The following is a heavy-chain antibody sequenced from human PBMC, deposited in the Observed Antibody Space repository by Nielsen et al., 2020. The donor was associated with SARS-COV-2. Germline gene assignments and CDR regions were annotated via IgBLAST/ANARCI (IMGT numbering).Heavy chain of an antibody. CDR1: GYTFTTYD. CDR3: AREDVGRDGTSWLDH. Sequence: ASVKVSCKASGYTFTTYDINWVRQAPGQGLEWMAWMSPNSGNIGSAEKFQNRLTVTRNISTSTVYMELSSLTSDDTAVYFCAREDVGRDGTSWLDHWGQGALITVSS. CDR2: MSPNSGNI. D-gene: IGHD5-24*01. V-gene: IGHV1-8*01. J-gene: IGHJ5*02.